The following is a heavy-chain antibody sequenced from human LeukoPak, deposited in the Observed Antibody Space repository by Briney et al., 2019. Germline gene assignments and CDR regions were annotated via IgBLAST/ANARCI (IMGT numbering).Heavy chain of an antibody. CDR3: ARSDGRLRYFDWPDAFDI. Sequence: PGGSLRLSCAASGFTFSSYSMNWVRQAPGKGLEWVSSISSSSSYICYADSVKGRFTISRDNAKNSLYLQMNSLRAEDTAVYYCARSDGRLRYFDWPDAFDIWGQGTMVTVSS. V-gene: IGHV3-21*01. CDR2: ISSSSSYI. D-gene: IGHD3-9*01. CDR1: GFTFSSYS. J-gene: IGHJ3*02.